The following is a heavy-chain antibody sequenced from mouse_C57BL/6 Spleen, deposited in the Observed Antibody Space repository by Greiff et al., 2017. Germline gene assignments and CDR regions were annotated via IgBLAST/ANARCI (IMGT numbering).Heavy chain of an antibody. V-gene: IGHV1-62-2*01. CDR1: GYTFTEYT. Sequence: QVHVKQSGAELVKPGASVKLSCKASGYTFTEYTIHWVKQRSGQGLEWIGWFYPGSGSIKYNEKFKDKATLTADKSSSTVYMELSRLTSEDSAVYFCARHEVEDYYGSKGYYFDYWGQGTTLTVSS. CDR3: ARHEVEDYYGSKGYYFDY. J-gene: IGHJ2*01. CDR2: FYPGSGSI. D-gene: IGHD1-1*01.